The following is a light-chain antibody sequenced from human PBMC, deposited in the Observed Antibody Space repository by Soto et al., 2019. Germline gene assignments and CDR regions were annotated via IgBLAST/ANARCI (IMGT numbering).Light chain of an antibody. J-gene: IGKJ5*01. CDR3: QQRYTSPWIT. V-gene: IGKV1-13*02. CDR1: QGISSA. Sequence: AIQLTQSPTSLSASVGDRVTITCRASQGISSALAWYQQKPGKAPKLLIYDASSLESGVPSRFSGSGSGTDFTLTIRSLQPEDFATYYCQQRYTSPWITFGQGTRLEIK. CDR2: DAS.